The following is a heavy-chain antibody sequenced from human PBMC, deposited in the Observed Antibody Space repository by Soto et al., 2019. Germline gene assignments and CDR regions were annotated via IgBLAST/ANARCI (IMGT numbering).Heavy chain of an antibody. D-gene: IGHD2-8*01. CDR3: ARGRPQDIVLMVYAISPYYFDY. CDR2: MNPNSGNT. J-gene: IGHJ4*02. V-gene: IGHV1-8*01. Sequence: VASVKVSCKASGYTFTSYDINWVRQATGLGLEWMGWMNPNSGNTGYAQKFQGRVTMTRNTSISTAYMELSSLRSEDTAVYYCARGRPQDIVLMVYAISPYYFDYWGQGTRVTVAS. CDR1: GYTFTSYD.